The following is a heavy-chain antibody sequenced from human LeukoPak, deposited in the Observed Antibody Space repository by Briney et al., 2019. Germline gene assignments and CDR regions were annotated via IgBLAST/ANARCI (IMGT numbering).Heavy chain of an antibody. D-gene: IGHD1-26*01. Sequence: GGSLRLSCAASGFTFGSFSMNWVRPVPGKGLEWVSPINCSSNYINYVDSVRGRFTISRDTAKNSLYLQMNSLRVEDTAVYYCSRRDDGWVGDYWGLGTLITVSS. V-gene: IGHV3-21*01. CDR1: GFTFGSFS. CDR2: INCSSNYI. CDR3: SRRDDGWVGDY. J-gene: IGHJ4*02.